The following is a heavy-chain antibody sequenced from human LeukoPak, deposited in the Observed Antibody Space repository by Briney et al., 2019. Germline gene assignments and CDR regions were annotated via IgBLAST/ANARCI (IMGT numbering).Heavy chain of an antibody. J-gene: IGHJ2*01. CDR2: INPKDGDT. CDR3: ARAWQDWYFDL. Sequence: ASVKVSCKASGYSFTSYYLHWVRQASGQGLEWMGIINPKDGDTSSPQKFQGRVTMTGDTSTSTVYMELSSLRSDDTAIYYCARAWQDWYFDLWGRGTLVTVSS. CDR1: GYSFTSYY. V-gene: IGHV1-46*01.